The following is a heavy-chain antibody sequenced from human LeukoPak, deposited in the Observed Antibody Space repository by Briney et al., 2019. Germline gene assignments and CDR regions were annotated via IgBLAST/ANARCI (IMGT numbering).Heavy chain of an antibody. CDR3: ARTSSSWPRYAFDI. J-gene: IGHJ3*02. Sequence: TGGSLRLSCAASGFTFDDYTMHWVRQAPGKGLEWVSLISWDGGSTYYADSVKGRFTISRDNSKNTLYLQMNSLRAEDTAVYYCARTSSSWPRYAFDIWGQGTMVTVSS. D-gene: IGHD6-13*01. V-gene: IGHV3-43*01. CDR1: GFTFDDYT. CDR2: ISWDGGST.